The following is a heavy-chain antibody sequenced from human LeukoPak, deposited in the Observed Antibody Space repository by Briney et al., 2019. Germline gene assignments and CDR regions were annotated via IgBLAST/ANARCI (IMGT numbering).Heavy chain of an antibody. V-gene: IGHV4-61*02. CDR2: IYTSGST. J-gene: IGHJ3*02. CDR3: ARDSRRELLHAFDI. CDR1: GGSISSGSYY. Sequence: SETLSLTCTVSGGSISSGSYYWSWIRQPAGKGLEWIGRIYTSGSTNYNPSLKSRVTTSVDTSKNQFSLKLSSVTAADTAVYYCARDSRRELLHAFDIWGQGTMVTVSS. D-gene: IGHD1-26*01.